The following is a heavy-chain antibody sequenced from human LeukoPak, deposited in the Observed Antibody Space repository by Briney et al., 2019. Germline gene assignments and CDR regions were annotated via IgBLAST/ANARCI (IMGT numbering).Heavy chain of an antibody. CDR3: AREGTGLRYFDWNGFDY. D-gene: IGHD3-9*01. CDR2: PNSGGT. V-gene: IGHV1-2*02. J-gene: IGHJ4*02. Sequence: PNSGGTNYAQKFQRRVTMTRDTSISTAYMELSRLRSDDTAVYYCAREGTGLRYFDWNGFDYWGQGTLVTVSS.